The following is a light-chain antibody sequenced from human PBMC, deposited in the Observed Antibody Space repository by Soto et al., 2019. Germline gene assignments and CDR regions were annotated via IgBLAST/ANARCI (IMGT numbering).Light chain of an antibody. V-gene: IGLV2-11*01. J-gene: IGLJ2*01. CDR3: CSYAGSVYVV. CDR2: DVS. Sequence: QSALTQPRSVSGSPGQSVTISCTGTSSDVGGYNYVSWYQQHPGKPSKLMIYDVSKRPSGVPDRFSGSKSGNTASLTISGLQAEDEADYYCCSYAGSVYVVFGGGTKVTVL. CDR1: SSDVGGYNY.